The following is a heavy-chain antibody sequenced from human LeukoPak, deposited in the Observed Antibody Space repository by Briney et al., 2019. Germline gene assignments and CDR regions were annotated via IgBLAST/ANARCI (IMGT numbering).Heavy chain of an antibody. CDR3: ARDNYYDSSGYYWGTGNGFDY. Sequence: PGGSLRLSCAASGFTFSSYGMHWVRQAPGKGLEWVAVIWYDGSNKYYADSVEGRFTISRDNSKNTLYLQMNSLRAEDTAVYYCARDNYYDSSGYYWGTGNGFDYWGQGTLVTVSS. CDR1: GFTFSSYG. D-gene: IGHD3-22*01. V-gene: IGHV3-33*01. CDR2: IWYDGSNK. J-gene: IGHJ4*02.